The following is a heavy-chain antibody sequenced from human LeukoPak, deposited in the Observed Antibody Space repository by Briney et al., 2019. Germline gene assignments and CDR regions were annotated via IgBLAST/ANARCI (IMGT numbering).Heavy chain of an antibody. CDR3: AKSPQYYYESSGLDY. CDR2: ISGSGGRT. CDR1: GFTFRSHA. Sequence: GGSLRLSCTTPGFTFRSHATTWVRQAPGKGLEWVSVISGSGGRTNYANYVKGRFSISRDNSKKTLYLQMNSMRAEDTAIYYCAKSPQYYYESSGLDYWGQGTLVTVSS. J-gene: IGHJ4*02. V-gene: IGHV3-23*01. D-gene: IGHD3-22*01.